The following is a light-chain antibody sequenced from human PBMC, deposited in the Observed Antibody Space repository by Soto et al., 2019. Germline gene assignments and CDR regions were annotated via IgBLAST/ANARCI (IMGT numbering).Light chain of an antibody. CDR1: QSISNF. CDR3: QQRSNWPPFT. V-gene: IGKV3-11*01. CDR2: DAS. Sequence: EIVLTQSPATVTLSPGDRATLSCRASQSISNFLAWYQQKPGQAPRLLVYDASVRATGIPDRFSGSGSGTDLTLTISRLEPEDFAMYYCQQRSNWPPFTFGPGTKVDIK. J-gene: IGKJ3*01.